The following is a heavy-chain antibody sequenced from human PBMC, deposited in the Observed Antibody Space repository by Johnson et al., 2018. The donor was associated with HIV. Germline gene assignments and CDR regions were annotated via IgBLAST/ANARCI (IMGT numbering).Heavy chain of an antibody. CDR3: ATVEMASHDAFDI. V-gene: IGHV3-23*04. CDR1: GFTFSSYA. CDR2: ISGSGGRT. D-gene: IGHD5-24*01. Sequence: VQLVESGGGLVQPGGSLRLSCAASGFTFSSYAMSWVRQAPGKGLEWVSCISGSGGRTYYADSVKGRFTISRDNAKNSLSLQMNSLRAEDTAVYYCATVEMASHDAFDIGGQGTVVTVSS. J-gene: IGHJ3*02.